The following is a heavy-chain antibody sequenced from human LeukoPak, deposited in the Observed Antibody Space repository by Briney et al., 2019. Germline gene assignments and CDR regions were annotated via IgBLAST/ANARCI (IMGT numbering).Heavy chain of an antibody. Sequence: GGSLRLSCAASGFTFSSYSMNWVRQAPGKGLEWVSSISSSSSYIYYADSVKGRFTISRDNAKNSLYLQMNSLRAEDTAVYYCARAEGRYYDSSGYSQYWGQGTLVTVPS. D-gene: IGHD3-22*01. J-gene: IGHJ4*02. CDR2: ISSSSSYI. CDR3: ARAEGRYYDSSGYSQY. CDR1: GFTFSSYS. V-gene: IGHV3-21*01.